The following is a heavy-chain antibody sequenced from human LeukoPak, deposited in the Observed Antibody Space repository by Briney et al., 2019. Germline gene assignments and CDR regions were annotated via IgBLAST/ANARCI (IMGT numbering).Heavy chain of an antibody. CDR1: GYTFTSYG. V-gene: IGHV1-18*01. J-gene: IGHJ4*02. Sequence: ASVKVSCKASGYTFTSYGISWVRQAPGQGLEWMGWISAYNGNTNYAQKLQGRVTMTTDTSTSTAYMELRSLRSDDTAVYYCAKDDVIIAVAGNFDYWGQGTLVTVSS. CDR2: ISAYNGNT. CDR3: AKDDVIIAVAGNFDY. D-gene: IGHD6-19*01.